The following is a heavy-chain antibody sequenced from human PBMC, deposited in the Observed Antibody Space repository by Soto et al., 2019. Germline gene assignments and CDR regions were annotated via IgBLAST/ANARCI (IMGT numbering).Heavy chain of an antibody. CDR2: IDSGGGT. V-gene: IGHV3-53*01. D-gene: IGHD3-10*01. CDR3: ARDALVRGVHPPDY. Sequence: EVQLVESGGGLMQPGGSLRLSCAASGFTVSNNYMRWFRQAPGKGLEWVSVIDSGGGTYYADSVKGRFTISRDNSKNTVYLQMNSLRAEDTAVYYCARDALVRGVHPPDYWGQGTLVTVSS. J-gene: IGHJ4*02. CDR1: GFTVSNNY.